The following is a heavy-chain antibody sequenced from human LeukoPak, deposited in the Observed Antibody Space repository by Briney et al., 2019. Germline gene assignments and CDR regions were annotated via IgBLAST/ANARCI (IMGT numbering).Heavy chain of an antibody. CDR2: SYYSGRT. Sequence: SETQSLTCTVSGGSISSSSYHWGWIRQPPGKGLEWIGRSYYSGRTHYNPSLKSRLTISVDTSKNQFSLKVSSVTAADTAVYYCARLLGSIAARRYNWFDPWGQGTLVTVSS. CDR1: GGSISSSSYH. D-gene: IGHD6-6*01. V-gene: IGHV4-39*01. CDR3: ARLLGSIAARRYNWFDP. J-gene: IGHJ5*02.